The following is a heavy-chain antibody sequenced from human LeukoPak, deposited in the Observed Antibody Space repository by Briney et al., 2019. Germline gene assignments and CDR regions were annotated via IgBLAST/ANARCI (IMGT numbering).Heavy chain of an antibody. CDR3: AKGIKNFYYYMDV. V-gene: IGHV3-33*06. J-gene: IGHJ6*03. CDR2: IGYDGSSE. CDR1: GFSFSNYG. Sequence: GGSLRLSCAASGFSFSNYGMHWVRQAPGKGLEWVAVIGYDGSSEYYVDSVKGRFTISRDNSKNTLYLQMNSLRAEDTAVYYCAKGIKNFYYYMDVWGKGTTVTVTS.